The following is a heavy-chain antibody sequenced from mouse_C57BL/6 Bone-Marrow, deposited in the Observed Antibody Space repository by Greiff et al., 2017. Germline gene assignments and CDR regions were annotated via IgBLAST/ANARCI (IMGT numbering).Heavy chain of an antibody. CDR2: ISDGGSYT. J-gene: IGHJ3*02. CDR3: ARAAGLLR. D-gene: IGHD1-1*01. V-gene: IGHV5-4*03. CDR1: GFTFSSYA. Sequence: EVMLVEPGGGLVKPGGSLKLSCAASGFTFSSYAMSWVRQTPEKRLEWVATISDGGSYTYYPDNVKGRVTISRDNAKNNLYLQMSHLKSEDTAMYYCARAAGLLRWGQGTLVTVSA.